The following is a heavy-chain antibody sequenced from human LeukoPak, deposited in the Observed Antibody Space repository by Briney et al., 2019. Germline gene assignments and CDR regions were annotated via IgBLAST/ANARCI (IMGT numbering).Heavy chain of an antibody. D-gene: IGHD3-10*01. CDR1: GYTFTSYG. V-gene: IGHV1-18*01. CDR3: GTYYYGSGSYGPVDY. Sequence: ASVKVSCKASGYTFTSYGISWVRQAPGQGLEWMGWISAYNGNTNYVQKLQGRVTMTTDTSTSTAYMELRSLRSDDTAVYYCGTYYYGSGSYGPVDYWGQGTLVTVSS. J-gene: IGHJ4*02. CDR2: ISAYNGNT.